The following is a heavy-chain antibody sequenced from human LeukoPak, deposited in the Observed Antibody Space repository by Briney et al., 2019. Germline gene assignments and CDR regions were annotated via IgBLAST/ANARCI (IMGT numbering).Heavy chain of an antibody. CDR3: AKEKKSGGWPLDY. CDR2: ISSGSSYI. Sequence: SGGSLRLSCAASGFTFSSYTMNWVRQAPGKGLEWVSSISSGSSYIYYADSLKGRFTISRDNAKNSLYLQMNSLRAEDTAVYYCAKEKKSGGWPLDYWGQGALVTVSS. J-gene: IGHJ4*02. D-gene: IGHD2-15*01. V-gene: IGHV3-21*01. CDR1: GFTFSSYT.